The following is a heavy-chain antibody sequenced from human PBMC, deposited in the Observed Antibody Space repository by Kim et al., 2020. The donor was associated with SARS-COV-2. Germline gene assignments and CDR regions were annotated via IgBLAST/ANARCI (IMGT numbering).Heavy chain of an antibody. CDR3: ARAGDYYDSSVDV. D-gene: IGHD3-22*01. J-gene: IGHJ6*02. V-gene: IGHV4-59*01. Sequence: YNPSLKSRVTISLNTPKNQFSLRLSSVTAADTAVYYCARAGDYYDSSVDVWGQGTTVTVSS.